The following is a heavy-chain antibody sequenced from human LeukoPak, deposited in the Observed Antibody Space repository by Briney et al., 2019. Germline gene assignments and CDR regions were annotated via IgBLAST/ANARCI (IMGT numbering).Heavy chain of an antibody. CDR2: IKQDGSEM. J-gene: IGHJ4*02. Sequence: PGGSLRLSCAASGFTFSTYSMNWVRQAPGKGLEWVANIKQDGSEMYYMDSVKGRFTISRDNAKTSLYLQMNSLRAEDTAVYYCARGLGYNIYWGQGTLVTVSS. D-gene: IGHD1-14*01. V-gene: IGHV3-7*03. CDR3: ARGLGYNIY. CDR1: GFTFSTYS.